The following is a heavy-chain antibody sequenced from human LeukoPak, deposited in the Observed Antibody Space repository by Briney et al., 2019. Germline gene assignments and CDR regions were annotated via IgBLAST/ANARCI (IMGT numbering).Heavy chain of an antibody. CDR3: ARDREFSSGRYFDN. CDR1: GFTFSSYD. D-gene: IGHD6-19*01. V-gene: IGHV3-48*03. Sequence: PGGSLRLSCAASGFTFSSYDMNWVRQAPGKGLEWVSYISSSGSGSTKFYADSVKGRFTISRDNAENSLYLQMSSLRVEDTAVYYCARDREFSSGRYFDNWGQGTLGTVSS. CDR2: ISSSGSGSTK. J-gene: IGHJ4*02.